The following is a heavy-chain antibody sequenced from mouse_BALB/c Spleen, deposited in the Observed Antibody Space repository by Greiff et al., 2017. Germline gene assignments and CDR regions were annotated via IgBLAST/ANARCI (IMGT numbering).Heavy chain of an antibody. D-gene: IGHD3-2*01. V-gene: IGHV3-2*02. CDR2: ISYSGST. J-gene: IGHJ2*01. CDR1: GYSITSDYA. Sequence: EVQLQQSGPGLVKPSQSLSLTCTVTGYSITSDYAWNWIRQFPGNKLEWMGYISYSGSTSYNPSLKSRISITRDTSKNQFFLQLNSVTTEDTATYYCARKRARATGVDYWGQGTTLTVSS. CDR3: ARKRARATGVDY.